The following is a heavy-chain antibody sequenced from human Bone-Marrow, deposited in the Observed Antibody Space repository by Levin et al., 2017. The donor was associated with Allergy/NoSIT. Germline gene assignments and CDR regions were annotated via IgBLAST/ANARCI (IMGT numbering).Heavy chain of an antibody. V-gene: IGHV4-34*01. Sequence: PSETLSLTCAVYGGSFSDYYWSWVRQPPGKGPEWIGEINHSGSTNYNPSLKIRVTILVDTSKNQFSLKLNSVTAADTAVYYCARVLTGPLGYFDLWGRGTLVTVSS. CDR1: GGSFSDYY. J-gene: IGHJ2*01. D-gene: IGHD3-9*01. CDR3: ARVLTGPLGYFDL. CDR2: INHSGST.